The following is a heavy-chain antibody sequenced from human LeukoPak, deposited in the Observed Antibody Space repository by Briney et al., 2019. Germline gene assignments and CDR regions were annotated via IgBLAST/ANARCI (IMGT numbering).Heavy chain of an antibody. V-gene: IGHV3-30*02. CDR2: IRYDGSNK. CDR1: GFTFSSYG. Sequence: GGSLRLSCAASGFTFSSYGMHWVRQAPGKGPEWVAFIRYDGSNKYYADSVKGRFTISRDNSKNTLYLQMNSLRAEDTAVYYCATRMPDLLYYFDYWGQGTLVTVSS. D-gene: IGHD2-2*01. J-gene: IGHJ4*02. CDR3: ATRMPDLLYYFDY.